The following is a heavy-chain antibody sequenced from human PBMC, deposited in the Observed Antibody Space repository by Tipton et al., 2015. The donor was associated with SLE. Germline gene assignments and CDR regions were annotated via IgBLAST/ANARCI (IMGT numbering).Heavy chain of an antibody. J-gene: IGHJ4*02. Sequence: QSGAEVKKPGSSVKVSCKASGGTFSSYAISWVRQAPGQGLEWMGGIIPIFGTANYAQKFQGRVTITADESTSTAYMELSSLRSEDTAVYYCARGGENYDFWSGYYPYFDYWGQGPLVTVSS. CDR1: GGTFSSYA. CDR2: IIPIFGTA. CDR3: ARGGENYDFWSGYYPYFDY. D-gene: IGHD3-3*01. V-gene: IGHV1-69*01.